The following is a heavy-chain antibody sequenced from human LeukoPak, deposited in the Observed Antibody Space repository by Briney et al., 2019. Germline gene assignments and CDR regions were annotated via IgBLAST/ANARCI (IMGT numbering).Heavy chain of an antibody. D-gene: IGHD3-22*01. CDR1: GGTFSSYA. CDR2: IIPIFGTA. V-gene: IGHV1-69*13. CDR3: ARTKGYYYDSSGYYYGAFDY. Sequence: SVKASCKASGGTFSSYAISWVRQAPGQGLEWMGGIIPIFGTANYAQKFQDRVTITADESTSTAYMELSSLRSEDTAVYYCARTKGYYYDSSGYYYGAFDYWGQGTLVTVSS. J-gene: IGHJ4*02.